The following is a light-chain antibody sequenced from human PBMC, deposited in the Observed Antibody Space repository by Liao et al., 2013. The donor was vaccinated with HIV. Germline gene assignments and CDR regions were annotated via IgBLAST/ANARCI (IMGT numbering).Light chain of an antibody. CDR1: KLGYNY. J-gene: IGLJ3*02. CDR2: EDT. CDR3: QAWDSNSWV. V-gene: IGLV3-1*01. Sequence: SYELTQSPSVSVSPGQTASITCSGDKLGYNYVSWYQQRPGHSPILVIYEDTKRPSGIPERFSGSNSGNTATLTISGTQTMDEADYYCQAWDSNSWVFGGGTELTVL.